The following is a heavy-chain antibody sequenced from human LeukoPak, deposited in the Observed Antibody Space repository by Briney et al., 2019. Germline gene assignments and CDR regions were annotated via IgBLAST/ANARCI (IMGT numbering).Heavy chain of an antibody. Sequence: SETLSLTCTVSGGSISSGGYYWSWIRQHPGKGLEWIGYIYYSGSTYYNPSLKSRVTISVDTSKNQFSLKLSSVTVADTAVYYCARDRGYSYGYGAFDYWGQGTLVTVSS. CDR2: IYYSGST. CDR3: ARDRGYSYGYGAFDY. J-gene: IGHJ4*02. V-gene: IGHV4-31*03. D-gene: IGHD5-18*01. CDR1: GGSISSGGYY.